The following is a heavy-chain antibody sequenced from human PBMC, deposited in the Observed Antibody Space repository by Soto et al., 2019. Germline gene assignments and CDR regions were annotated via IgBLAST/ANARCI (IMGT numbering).Heavy chain of an antibody. CDR3: ARDLGYYYDSSGPHDY. Sequence: SETLSLTCTVSGGSISSGDYYWSWIRQPPGKGLEWIGYIYYSGSTYYNPSLKIRVTISVDTSKNQFSLKLSSVTAADTAVYYCARDLGYYYDSSGPHDYWGQGTLVTVSS. V-gene: IGHV4-30-4*01. J-gene: IGHJ4*02. CDR2: IYYSGST. D-gene: IGHD3-22*01. CDR1: GGSISSGDYY.